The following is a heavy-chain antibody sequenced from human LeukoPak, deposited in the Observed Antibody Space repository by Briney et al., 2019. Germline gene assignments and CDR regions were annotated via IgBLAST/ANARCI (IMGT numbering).Heavy chain of an antibody. D-gene: IGHD3-9*01. V-gene: IGHV5-51*01. Sequence: GESLKISCKTSGYEFATYWIAWVRQMPGKGLEWMGIIYPGDSATRYSPSFQGQVTISADESIMTAYLHWSSLKASDTAMYYCARQADYNILTGYYKGHLDYWGQGTLVTVSS. CDR3: ARQADYNILTGYYKGHLDY. J-gene: IGHJ4*02. CDR1: GYEFATYW. CDR2: IYPGDSAT.